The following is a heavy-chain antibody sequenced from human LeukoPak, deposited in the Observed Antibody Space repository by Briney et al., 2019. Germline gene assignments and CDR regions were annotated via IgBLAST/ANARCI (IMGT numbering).Heavy chain of an antibody. V-gene: IGHV3-66*01. J-gene: IGHJ3*02. CDR2: IYSGGST. CDR1: GFTLSSNY. Sequence: GGSLRLSCAASGFTLSSNYMSWVRQAPGKGLEWLSVIYSGGSTDYKDSVKDRFIISRDNSKNTLYLQMNSLRAEDTAVYYCAKEMATMNAFDIWGQGTMVTVSS. D-gene: IGHD5-24*01. CDR3: AKEMATMNAFDI.